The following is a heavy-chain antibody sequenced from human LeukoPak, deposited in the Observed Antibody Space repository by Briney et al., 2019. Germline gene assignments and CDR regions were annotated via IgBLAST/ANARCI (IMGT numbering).Heavy chain of an antibody. D-gene: IGHD6-19*01. CDR2: IYPGDSDT. J-gene: IGHJ3*02. Sequence: GESLKISCKGSGYSFTSYWIGRLRQMSGKGLEWMGIIYPGDSDTRYSPSFQGQVTISADKSISTAYLQWSSLKASDTAIYFCAKASGGKFDIWGQGTMVTVSS. CDR3: AKASGGKFDI. CDR1: GYSFTSYW. V-gene: IGHV5-51*01.